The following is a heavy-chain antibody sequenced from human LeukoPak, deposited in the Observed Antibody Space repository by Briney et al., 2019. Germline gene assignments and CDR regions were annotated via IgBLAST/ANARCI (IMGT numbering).Heavy chain of an antibody. CDR3: ARDLSVGANPFDY. Sequence: GGSLRLSCAASGFTFSSYGMHLVRQAPGKGLEWVAVIWYDGSNKYYADSVKGRFTISRDNSKNTLYLQMNSLRAEDTAVYYCARDLSVGANPFDYWGQGTLVTVSS. V-gene: IGHV3-33*01. D-gene: IGHD1-26*01. J-gene: IGHJ4*02. CDR1: GFTFSSYG. CDR2: IWYDGSNK.